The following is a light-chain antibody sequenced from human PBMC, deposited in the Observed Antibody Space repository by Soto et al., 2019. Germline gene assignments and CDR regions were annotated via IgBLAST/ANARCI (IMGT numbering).Light chain of an antibody. Sequence: QSVLTQPPSVSGAPGQRVTISCTGSSSNIGAGYGVHWYIQLPGTAPKLLVYGDSNRPSGVPDRFSGSKSDTSASLAITGLQAEDEADYYCQSYDSSLSGVIFGEGTKVTVL. J-gene: IGLJ2*01. V-gene: IGLV1-40*01. CDR2: GDS. CDR3: QSYDSSLSGVI. CDR1: SSNIGAGYG.